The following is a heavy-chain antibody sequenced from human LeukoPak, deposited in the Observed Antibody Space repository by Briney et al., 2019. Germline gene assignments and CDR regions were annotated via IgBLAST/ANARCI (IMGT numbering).Heavy chain of an antibody. D-gene: IGHD1-1*01. CDR1: GFTFSSCW. Sequence: GSLRLSCAASGFTFSSCWMSWVRQAPGKGLEWVANINQAGSGKYYVDSVKGRFTISRDNAKNSLYLQMSSLRAEDTAVYYCARTDTTGKGYFDYWGQGALVTVSS. CDR3: ARTDTTGKGYFDY. V-gene: IGHV3-7*01. CDR2: INQAGSGK. J-gene: IGHJ4*02.